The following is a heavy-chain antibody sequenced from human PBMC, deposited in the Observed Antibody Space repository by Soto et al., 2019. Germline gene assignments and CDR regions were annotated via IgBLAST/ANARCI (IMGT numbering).Heavy chain of an antibody. J-gene: IGHJ6*01. CDR3: VKDRRYTYDRHKNPYNSYGLDV. CDR2: ISRNSDYI. D-gene: IGHD5-18*01. Sequence: EVQLVESGGGLVQPGRSLRLSCAASGFTFEDYAMYWVRQAPGKGLLWVSGISRNSDYIGDAASVRGRFTVSRDNAKNSLYLQMNRLGPEDKALYYCVKDRRYTYDRHKNPYNSYGLDVWGPGTTVTVSS. V-gene: IGHV3-9*01. CDR1: GFTFEDYA.